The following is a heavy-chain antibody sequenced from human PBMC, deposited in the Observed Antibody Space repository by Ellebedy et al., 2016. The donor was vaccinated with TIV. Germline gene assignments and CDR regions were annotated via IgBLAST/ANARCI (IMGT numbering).Heavy chain of an antibody. Sequence: GGSLRLSCAASGFTFSSYSMNWIRQAPGKGLEWVSYISSSSGYTKYADSVKGRFTVSRDNAKNSLYLQMNSLRAEDTAVYYCARDKYYDILTCYYTHYYGTDIWGQGTTVTVSS. CDR2: ISSSSGYT. J-gene: IGHJ6*02. V-gene: IGHV3-21*05. CDR1: GFTFSSYS. D-gene: IGHD3-9*01. CDR3: ARDKYYDILTCYYTHYYGTDI.